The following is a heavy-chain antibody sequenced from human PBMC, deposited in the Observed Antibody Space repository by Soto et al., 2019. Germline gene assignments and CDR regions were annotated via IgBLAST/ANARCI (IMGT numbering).Heavy chain of an antibody. J-gene: IGHJ4*02. D-gene: IGHD3-10*01. CDR1: GGSITSDNYC. Sequence: QVQLQESGPGLVMPSQTLSLTCTVSGGSITSDNYCWTWIRQHPVKGLEWMGHIYYSGSTSYNPSLKNRVTRSIDTSKNQFSLKLTSVTAADTAVYYCARDGDYFGSGSPPLLSKWGQGTLVTVSS. CDR3: ARDGDYFGSGSPPLLSK. CDR2: IYYSGST. V-gene: IGHV4-31*03.